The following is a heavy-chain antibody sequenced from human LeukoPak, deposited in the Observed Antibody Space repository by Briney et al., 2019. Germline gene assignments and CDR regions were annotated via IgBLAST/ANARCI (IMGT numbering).Heavy chain of an antibody. Sequence: PGGSLRLSCVASEFTFSLYAMNWVRQAPGKGLEWVSYIDSGSDDIHYADSVRGRFTISRDNAKNTLYLQMKSLRAEDTAVYYCARDTFQLSLIDYWGQGTLVTVSS. CDR2: IDSGSDDI. CDR3: ARDTFQLSLIDY. V-gene: IGHV3-21*05. CDR1: EFTFSLYA. D-gene: IGHD5-18*01. J-gene: IGHJ4*02.